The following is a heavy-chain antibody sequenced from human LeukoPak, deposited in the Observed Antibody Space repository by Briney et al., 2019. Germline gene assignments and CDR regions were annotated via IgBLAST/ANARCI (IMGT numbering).Heavy chain of an antibody. V-gene: IGHV3-53*05. J-gene: IGHJ6*02. CDR1: GFTVSSNY. CDR3: ARGGLRYFDWFYGMDV. Sequence: GGSLRLSCAASGFTVSSNYMTWVRQAPGKGLEWVSLIYSGGSTYYADSVKGRFTISRDSSKNMVNLQMNSLRAEDTAVYYCARGGLRYFDWFYGMDVWGQGTTVTVSS. D-gene: IGHD3-9*01. CDR2: IYSGGST.